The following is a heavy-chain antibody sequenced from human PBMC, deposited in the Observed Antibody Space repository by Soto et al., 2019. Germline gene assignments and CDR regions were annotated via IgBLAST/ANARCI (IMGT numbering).Heavy chain of an antibody. Sequence: PSETLSLTCTVSGDSISRGGYYWSWIRQHPGKGLEWIGEINHSGSTNYNPSLKSRVTISVDTSKNQFSLKLTSVTAADTAVYYCARDKITGLFDYWGQGTLVTVSS. V-gene: IGHV4-31*03. J-gene: IGHJ4*02. D-gene: IGHD2-8*02. CDR3: ARDKITGLFDY. CDR1: GDSISRGGYY. CDR2: INHSGST.